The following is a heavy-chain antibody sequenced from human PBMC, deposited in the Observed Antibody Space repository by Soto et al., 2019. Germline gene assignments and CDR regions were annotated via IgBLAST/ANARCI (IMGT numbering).Heavy chain of an antibody. J-gene: IGHJ3*02. Sequence: PSETLSLTCTVSGGPISSYYWSWIRQPPGKGLEWIGYIYYSGSTNYNPSLKSRVTISVDTSKNQFSLKLSSVTAADTAVYYCARDPGILWLGAFDIWGQGTMVTVSS. CDR2: IYYSGST. CDR1: GGPISSYY. V-gene: IGHV4-59*01. D-gene: IGHD2-21*01. CDR3: ARDPGILWLGAFDI.